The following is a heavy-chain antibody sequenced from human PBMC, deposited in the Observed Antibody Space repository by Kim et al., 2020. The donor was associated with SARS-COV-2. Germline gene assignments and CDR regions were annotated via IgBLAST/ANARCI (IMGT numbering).Heavy chain of an antibody. CDR3: ARGRGVDY. Sequence: VGPKYYVDSAKGRFTSSRDNAKNSVYLQMNSLRGEDTAVYYCARGRGVDYWGQGTLVTVSS. V-gene: IGHV3-7*04. J-gene: IGHJ4*02. CDR2: VGPK.